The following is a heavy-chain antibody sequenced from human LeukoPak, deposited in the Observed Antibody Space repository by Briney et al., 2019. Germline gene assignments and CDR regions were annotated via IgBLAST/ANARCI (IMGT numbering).Heavy chain of an antibody. CDR2: IYYSGST. J-gene: IGHJ5*02. V-gene: IGHV4-39*07. CDR3: SRGVMNGDFSWFDP. CDR1: GGSISSSSYY. Sequence: PSETLSLTCTVSGGSISSSSYYWGWIRQPPGKGLEWIGSIYYSGSTYYNPSLKSRVTISVDTSKNQFSLRLRSVTAADTAVYFCSRGVMNGDFSWFDPWGQGTLVIVSS. D-gene: IGHD4-17*01.